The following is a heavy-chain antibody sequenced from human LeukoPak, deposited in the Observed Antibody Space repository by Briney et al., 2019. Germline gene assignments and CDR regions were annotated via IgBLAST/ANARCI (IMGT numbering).Heavy chain of an antibody. D-gene: IGHD2-21*02. CDR1: GYTFTSYG. Sequence: ASVKVSCKASGYTFTSYGISWVRQAPGQGLEWMGWISAYNGNTNYAQKLQGRVTMSRDTSTSTLSMELSSLRSEDTAFYYCATDHSRANTAWWFDPWGQGTLVTVSS. CDR2: ISAYNGNT. J-gene: IGHJ5*02. CDR3: ATDHSRANTAWWFDP. V-gene: IGHV1-18*01.